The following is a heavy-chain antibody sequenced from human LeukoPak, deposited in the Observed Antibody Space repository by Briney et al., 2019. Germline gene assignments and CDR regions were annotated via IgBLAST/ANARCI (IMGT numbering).Heavy chain of an antibody. V-gene: IGHV3-48*01. Sequence: GESLRLSCAASRFSFSTYSMNWVRQAPGKGLEWLSYISSSGNTIYYADSVKGRFTSSRDNANNSLYLQMNSLRAEDTAVYYCAKGGKYDILTGFPRSRLLGDYWGQGTLVTVSS. D-gene: IGHD3-9*01. CDR1: RFSFSTYS. CDR3: AKGGKYDILTGFPRSRLLGDY. CDR2: ISSSGNTI. J-gene: IGHJ4*02.